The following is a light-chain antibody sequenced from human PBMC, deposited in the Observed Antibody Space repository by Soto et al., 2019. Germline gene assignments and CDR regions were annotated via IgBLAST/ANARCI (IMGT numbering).Light chain of an antibody. CDR3: SSYTSSRV. Sequence: QSVLTQPASVSGSPGQSITISCTGTSSDVGGYNYVSWYQQHPGKAPKLMIYEVSNRPSGVSNRFSGSKSGNTASLTISGLQAEDEADYYCSSYTSSRVYGGGTK. J-gene: IGLJ3*02. CDR1: SSDVGGYNY. CDR2: EVS. V-gene: IGLV2-14*01.